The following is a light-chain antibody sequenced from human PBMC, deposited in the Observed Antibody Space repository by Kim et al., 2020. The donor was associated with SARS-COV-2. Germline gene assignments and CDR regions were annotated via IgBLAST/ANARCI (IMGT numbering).Light chain of an antibody. CDR1: LDIRNY. J-gene: IGKJ2*01. V-gene: IGKV1-33*01. Sequence: STSSRYGVTITCQARLDIRNYLNWYQQKPGKAPKLLIHHASNVEAGVPARFSGSGAGTHFTFTTSSLQPEDIATYYCQQYDNPPFTFGQGTKLEI. CDR3: QQYDNPPFT. CDR2: HAS.